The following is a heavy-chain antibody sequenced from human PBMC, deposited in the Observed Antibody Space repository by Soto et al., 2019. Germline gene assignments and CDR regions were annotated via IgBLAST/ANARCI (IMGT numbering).Heavy chain of an antibody. V-gene: IGHV3-9*01. Sequence: EVQLVESGGGLVQPGRSLRLSCAASGFNFDDYAMHWVRQAPGKGLEWVPGITWNSGDITYTGSVKGRFSVSRDNAENSLYLHMNSLRPEDTAFYYCARSRGLVSRPLDLWGQGTLVTVSS. J-gene: IGHJ5*02. CDR1: GFNFDDYA. CDR2: ITWNSGDI. CDR3: ARSRGLVSRPLDL. D-gene: IGHD3-22*01.